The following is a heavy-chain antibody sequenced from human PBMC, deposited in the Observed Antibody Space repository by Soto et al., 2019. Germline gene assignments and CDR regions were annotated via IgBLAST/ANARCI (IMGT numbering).Heavy chain of an antibody. J-gene: IGHJ4*02. Sequence: PGGPLRLSCAASGFTFSTYAMSWVRLAPGKGLEWVSAISSNGGRTYYANSVNARFTISRDNSKNTLYLQMGSLRAVDMAVYYCAREGGGYYFDYWGQGTLVTVSS. CDR3: AREGGGYYFDY. CDR2: ISSNGGRT. V-gene: IGHV3-64*01. CDR1: GFTFSTYA. D-gene: IGHD3-16*01.